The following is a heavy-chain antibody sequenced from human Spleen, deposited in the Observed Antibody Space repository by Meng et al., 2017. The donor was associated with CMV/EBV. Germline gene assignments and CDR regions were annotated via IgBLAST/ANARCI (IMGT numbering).Heavy chain of an antibody. D-gene: IGHD3-3*01. V-gene: IGHV1-2*02. Sequence: ASVKVSCKASGYTFTYRYLHWVRQAPGQGLEWMGWINPNSGGTNYAQKFQGRVTMTRDTSISTAYMELSRLRSDDTAVYYCARVPTILEWLFLGYWGQGTLVTVSS. J-gene: IGHJ4*02. CDR1: GYTFTYRY. CDR2: INPNSGGT. CDR3: ARVPTILEWLFLGY.